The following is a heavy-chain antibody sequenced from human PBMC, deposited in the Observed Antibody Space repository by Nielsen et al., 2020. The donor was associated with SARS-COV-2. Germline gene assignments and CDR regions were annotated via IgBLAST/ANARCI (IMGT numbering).Heavy chain of an antibody. Sequence: GGSLRLSCAASGFTFSNYYMSWIRQAPGKGLEWVSYISSSGSTIYYADSVKGRFTISRDNAKNSLYLQMNSLRAEDTAVYYCARDRYYYDSSGPAGYFDYWGQGTLVTVSS. CDR2: ISSSGSTI. D-gene: IGHD3-22*01. J-gene: IGHJ4*02. V-gene: IGHV3-11*01. CDR1: GFTFSNYY. CDR3: ARDRYYYDSSGPAGYFDY.